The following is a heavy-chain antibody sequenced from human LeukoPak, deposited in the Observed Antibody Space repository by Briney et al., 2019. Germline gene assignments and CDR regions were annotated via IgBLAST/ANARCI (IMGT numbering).Heavy chain of an antibody. CDR1: GFTFSSYA. V-gene: IGHV3-23*01. J-gene: IGHJ6*03. CDR3: AKAGGYYYYFYMDV. D-gene: IGHD2-8*02. Sequence: GGSLRLSCAASGFTFSSYAMNWVRQAPGQGLEWVSAISGSGNTVHYADSVQGRFTISRDNSKNTLYLQMKSLRAEDTAVYYCAKAGGYYYYFYMDVWGKGTTVTVSS. CDR2: ISGSGNTV.